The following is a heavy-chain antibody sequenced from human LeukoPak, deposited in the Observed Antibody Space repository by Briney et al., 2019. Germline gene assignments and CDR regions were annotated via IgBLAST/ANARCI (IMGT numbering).Heavy chain of an antibody. CDR1: GFTFSSYA. V-gene: IGHV3-23*01. J-gene: IGHJ3*02. D-gene: IGHD6-13*01. CDR2: ISGSGGST. CDR3: ASGYRAAAGLKDAFDI. Sequence: PGGSLRLSCAASGFTFSSYAMSWVRQAPGKGLEWVSAISGSGGSTYYADSVKGRFTISRDNSKNTLYLQMNSLRAEDTAVYYCASGYRAAAGLKDAFDIWGQGTMVTVSS.